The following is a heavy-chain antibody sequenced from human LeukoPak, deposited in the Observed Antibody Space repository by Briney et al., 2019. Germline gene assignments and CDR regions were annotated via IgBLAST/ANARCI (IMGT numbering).Heavy chain of an antibody. V-gene: IGHV3-66*01. Sequence: TGGSLRLSCAASGFTVSSNYMSWVRQAPGKGLEWVSVIYSGGSTYYADSVKGRFTISRDNSKNTLYLQMNSLRAEDTAVYYCARDYPLIYCSGGSCYDYWGQGTLVTVSS. CDR2: IYSGGST. D-gene: IGHD2-15*01. J-gene: IGHJ4*02. CDR1: GFTVSSNY. CDR3: ARDYPLIYCSGGSCYDY.